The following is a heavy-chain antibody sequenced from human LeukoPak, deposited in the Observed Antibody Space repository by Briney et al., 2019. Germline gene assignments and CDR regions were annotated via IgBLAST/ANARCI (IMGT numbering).Heavy chain of an antibody. V-gene: IGHV3-11*01. CDR1: GLTFSDYY. Sequence: GGSLRLSCAASGLTFSDYYMSWIRQAPGKGLEWVSYISGSRSTVYYTDSVKGRFTISRDNAKNSLFLQINSLRAADTTVYYCARERGCDDDYYYFYMDVWAKGPRSPSP. J-gene: IGHJ6*03. CDR3: ARERGCDDDYYYFYMDV. CDR2: ISGSRSTV. D-gene: IGHD5-12*01.